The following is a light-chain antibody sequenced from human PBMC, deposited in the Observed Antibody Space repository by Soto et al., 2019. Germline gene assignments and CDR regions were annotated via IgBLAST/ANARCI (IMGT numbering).Light chain of an antibody. V-gene: IGKV3-15*01. CDR3: QQYFEWPPMT. Sequence: VMTQSPATLSVSPGERATLSRWASETVATNLAWYQQKPGQAPRLLISGASTRAAGISDRFRGSGSGTEFTLTINSLRSEDSAIYYCQQYFEWPPMTFGQGTKVDIK. CDR1: ETVATN. J-gene: IGKJ1*01. CDR2: GAS.